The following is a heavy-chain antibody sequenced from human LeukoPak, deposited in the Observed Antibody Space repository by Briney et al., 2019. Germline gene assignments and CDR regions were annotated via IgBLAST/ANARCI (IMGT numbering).Heavy chain of an antibody. CDR2: IYSSGST. Sequence: AETLSLTCTVSGGSIGSYYWSWIRQPAGKGLEWIARIYSSGSTNYNPSLKSRVTMSVDTSKNQFSLNLSSVTAADTAVYYCARGSWYFDLWGRGTLVTVSS. CDR3: ARGSWYFDL. J-gene: IGHJ2*01. CDR1: GGSIGSYY. V-gene: IGHV4-4*07.